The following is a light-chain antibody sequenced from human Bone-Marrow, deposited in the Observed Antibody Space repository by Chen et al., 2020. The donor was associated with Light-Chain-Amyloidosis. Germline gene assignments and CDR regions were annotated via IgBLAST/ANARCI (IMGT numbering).Light chain of an antibody. Sequence: SYELTQPPSVSVSPGQTARITCSGDDLPTKYAYWYQQKPGQAPVLVIHRDTERPSGISERFSGSSSGTTATLTIRGVHAEDEAAYHCQSADSSGTYEVIFGGGTKLTVL. V-gene: IGLV3-25*03. CDR2: RDT. CDR1: DLPTKY. J-gene: IGLJ2*01. CDR3: QSADSSGTYEVI.